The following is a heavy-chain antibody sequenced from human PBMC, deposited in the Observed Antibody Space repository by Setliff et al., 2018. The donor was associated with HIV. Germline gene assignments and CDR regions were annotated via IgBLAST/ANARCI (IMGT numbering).Heavy chain of an antibody. D-gene: IGHD3-3*01. V-gene: IGHV4-31*02. Sequence: SETLSLTCTVSGGSISSGTYYWSWIRQHPGKGLEWIGYIYYSGSTYYNPSLKSRVTISVDTSRNQFSLKLSSVTAADTAVYYCAKDRSDYYNLPGYFDHWGQGTPVTVSS. CDR1: GGSISSGTYY. CDR3: AKDRSDYYNLPGYFDH. J-gene: IGHJ4*02. CDR2: IYYSGST.